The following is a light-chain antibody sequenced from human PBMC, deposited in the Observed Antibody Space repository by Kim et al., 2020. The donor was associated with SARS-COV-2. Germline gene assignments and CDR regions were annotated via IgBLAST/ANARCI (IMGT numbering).Light chain of an antibody. CDR1: SRRSYY. Sequence: GQTVRITCKGDSRRSYYASWYQQKPGRAPVLVIYGKNNRPSGSTDRFSGCSSGNTASLTITGAQEEDEADYYCNSRDSSGNHLEVFGGGTQLTVL. CDR2: GKN. CDR3: NSRDSSGNHLEV. J-gene: IGLJ3*02. V-gene: IGLV3-19*01.